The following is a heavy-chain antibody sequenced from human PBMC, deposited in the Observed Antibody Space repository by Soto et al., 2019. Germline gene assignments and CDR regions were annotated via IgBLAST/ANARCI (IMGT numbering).Heavy chain of an antibody. V-gene: IGHV3-66*01. CDR2: IYSGGST. J-gene: IGHJ6*02. D-gene: IGHD6-6*01. CDR1: GFTASSNY. CDR3: ARDIPPGSSSSLYHYYRPAV. Sequence: GGSLRLSCAASGFTASSNYMSWVRQAPGKGLEWVSVIYSGGSTYYADSVKGRFTISRDNSKNTLYLQMNSLRAEDTAVYYCARDIPPGSSSSLYHYYRPAVPAQGSTVPVSS.